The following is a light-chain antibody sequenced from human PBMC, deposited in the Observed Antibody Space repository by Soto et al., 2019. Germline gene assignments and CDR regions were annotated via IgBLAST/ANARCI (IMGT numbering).Light chain of an antibody. CDR2: GAS. J-gene: IGKJ4*01. V-gene: IGKV3-20*01. CDR3: QQYGSSPPLT. Sequence: EIVLTQSPGTLSLSPGERATLSCRASQSVSSNYLAWYQQKPGQAPRLLIYGASSRATDIPDRFSGSGSGTDFTLTISGLEPEDFAVYYCQQYGSSPPLTFGGGTKVEIK. CDR1: QSVSSNY.